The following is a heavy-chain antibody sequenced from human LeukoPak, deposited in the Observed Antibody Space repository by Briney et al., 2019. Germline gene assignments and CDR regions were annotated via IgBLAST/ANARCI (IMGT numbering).Heavy chain of an antibody. CDR1: GGSISSSNYY. CDR2: IYYSGST. J-gene: IGHJ4*02. D-gene: IGHD2/OR15-2a*01. Sequence: SETLSLTCTVSGGSISSSNYYWGWIRGPPRRGLEWIGSIYYSGSTYYNPSLKSRVTISVDTSKNRFSLKLSSVTATDTAVYYCARHGIYPDSTLPLDYWGQGTLVTVSS. CDR3: ARHGIYPDSTLPLDY. V-gene: IGHV4-39*01.